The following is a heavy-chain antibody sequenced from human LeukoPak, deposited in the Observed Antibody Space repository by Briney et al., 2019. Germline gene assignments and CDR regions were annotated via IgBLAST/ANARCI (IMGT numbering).Heavy chain of an antibody. J-gene: IGHJ4*02. Sequence: SETLSLTCPVPGGPISSSSYYWGWIRHPPGKGLEWIGSIYYSGSTYYNPSLKSRVTISVDTSKNQFSLKLSSVTAADTAVYYCASPSSSWTFDYWGQGTLVTVSS. D-gene: IGHD6-13*01. V-gene: IGHV4-39*07. CDR2: IYYSGST. CDR3: ASPSSSWTFDY. CDR1: GGPISSSSYY.